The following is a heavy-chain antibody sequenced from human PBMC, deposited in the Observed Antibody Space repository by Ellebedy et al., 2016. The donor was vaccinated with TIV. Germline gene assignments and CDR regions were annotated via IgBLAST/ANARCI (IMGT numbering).Heavy chain of an antibody. D-gene: IGHD5-24*01. J-gene: IGHJ4*02. CDR1: GFTFSGYW. CDR3: ARGEGWIDN. V-gene: IGHV3-7*04. Sequence: GGSLRLSXAASGFTFSGYWMSWFRQAPGKELEWVANIKEDGSEKYYVDSVKGRFTISRDNAKNSLYLQMNSLRAEDTAVYFCARGEGWIDNWGQGTLVTVSS. CDR2: IKEDGSEK.